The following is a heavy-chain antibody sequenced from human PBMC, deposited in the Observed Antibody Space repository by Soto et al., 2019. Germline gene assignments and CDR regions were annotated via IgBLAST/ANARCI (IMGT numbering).Heavy chain of an antibody. CDR2: ISAYNGNT. V-gene: IGHV1-18*01. J-gene: IGHJ3*02. CDR1: GYTFTSYG. CDR3: ARDNVDGIVATTNDAFDI. D-gene: IGHD5-12*01. Sequence: ASVKVSCKASGYTFTSYGISWVRQAPGQGLEWMGWISAYNGNTNYAQKLQGRVTMTTDTSTSTAYMGLRSLRSDDTAVYYWARDNVDGIVATTNDAFDIWGQGTMVTVSS.